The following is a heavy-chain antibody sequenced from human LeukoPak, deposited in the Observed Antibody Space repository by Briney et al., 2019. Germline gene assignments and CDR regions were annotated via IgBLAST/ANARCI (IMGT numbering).Heavy chain of an antibody. D-gene: IGHD2-2*02. CDR2: IYYSGST. CDR1: GGSISSYY. V-gene: IGHV4-59*01. CDR3: AGALVGYCSSTSCYSIYYYYYGMDV. J-gene: IGHJ6*04. Sequence: SETLSLTCTVSGGSISSYYWSWIRQPPGKGLEWIGYIYYSGSTNYNPSLTSRVTISVDTSKSQFSLKLSSVTAADTAVYYCAGALVGYCSSTSCYSIYYYYYGMDVWGKGTTVTVSS.